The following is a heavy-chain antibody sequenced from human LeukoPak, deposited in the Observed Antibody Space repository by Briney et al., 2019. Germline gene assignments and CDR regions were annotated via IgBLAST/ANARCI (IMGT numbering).Heavy chain of an antibody. Sequence: PGGSVRLSCVASGFTLKSYGMNWVGHAPGKGLECVSYISTTSYYIYYADSVKGRFTITRDDAKNSLYLQMNSLRAEGTAVYYCARDASGRSTGLIHSWGQGTLVTVSS. J-gene: IGHJ4*02. V-gene: IGHV3-21*01. CDR2: ISTTSYYI. CDR1: GFTLKSYG. D-gene: IGHD1-26*01. CDR3: ARDASGRSTGLIHS.